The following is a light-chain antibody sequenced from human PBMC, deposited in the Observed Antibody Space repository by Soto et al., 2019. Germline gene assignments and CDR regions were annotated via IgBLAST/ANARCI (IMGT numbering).Light chain of an antibody. J-gene: IGKJ3*01. CDR3: HQYGRSASSIT. CDR1: QSVRSDH. Sequence: ESVLTQSPGTLSLSPGDRATLSCRASQSVRSDHLAWYQQKPGQAPRLVIYDASTRATGIPDRFSGGGSGTDFTLTISRVEPEDFAVYYCHQYGRSASSITFGPGTKVEIK. V-gene: IGKV3-20*01. CDR2: DAS.